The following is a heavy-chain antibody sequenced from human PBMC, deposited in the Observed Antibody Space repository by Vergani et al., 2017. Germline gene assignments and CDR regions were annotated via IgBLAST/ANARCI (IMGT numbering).Heavy chain of an antibody. V-gene: IGHV4-39*01. CDR3: AGHGGHVYGGHTMYFDY. CDR1: GGSLSGSLYY. Sequence: QLQLQESGPGLVKPSQTLSLTCTVSGGSLSGSLYYWAWIRQPAGKGLDWSGSISYSGTTYSNPSLKSRLTMSVDTSSNQFSLRLPSVIAADTAIYYCAGHGGHVYGGHTMYFDYWGHGILVTVSS. D-gene: IGHD5/OR15-5a*01. J-gene: IGHJ4*01. CDR2: ISYSGTT.